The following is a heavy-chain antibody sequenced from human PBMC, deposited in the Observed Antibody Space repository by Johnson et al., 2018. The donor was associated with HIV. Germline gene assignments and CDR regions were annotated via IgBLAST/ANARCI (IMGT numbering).Heavy chain of an antibody. CDR1: GFTFSDYY. CDR2: ISSSGTTI. D-gene: IGHD2-15*01. Sequence: QMQLVESGGGLVQPGGSLRLSCVASGFTFSDYYMSWIRQAPGKGLEWVSYISSSGTTIYSADSVQGRFTTSRDNAKNSLFLQRNSLRAEDTAVYYCARSKDCSVGTCPDAFDIWGQGTLVMVSS. CDR3: ARSKDCSVGTCPDAFDI. J-gene: IGHJ3*02. V-gene: IGHV3-11*04.